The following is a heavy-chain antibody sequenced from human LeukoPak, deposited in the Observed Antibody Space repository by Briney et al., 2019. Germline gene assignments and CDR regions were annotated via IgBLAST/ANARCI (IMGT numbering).Heavy chain of an antibody. V-gene: IGHV4-34*01. J-gene: IGHJ4*02. D-gene: IGHD5-12*01. CDR1: GGSFSGYY. Sequence: TSETLSLTCAVYGGSFSGYYWSWIRQPPGKGLEWIGEINHSGSTNYNPSLKNRVTISVDTSKNQFSLKLSSVTAADTAVYYSARAELLRSLPFDYWGQGTLVTVSS. CDR3: ARAELLRSLPFDY. CDR2: INHSGST.